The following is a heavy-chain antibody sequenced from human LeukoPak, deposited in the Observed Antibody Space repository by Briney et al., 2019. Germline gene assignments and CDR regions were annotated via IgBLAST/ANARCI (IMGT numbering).Heavy chain of an antibody. CDR2: IYHSGST. V-gene: IGHV4-30-2*01. Sequence: SQTLSLTCTISGGSISSGGYSWSWIRQPPGKGLEWIGNIYHSGSTYYNPSLKSRVIILVDRSKNQFSLKLSSVTAADTAVYYCARDLGYGSGYFDYWGQGTLVTVSS. D-gene: IGHD3-10*01. J-gene: IGHJ4*02. CDR1: GGSISSGGYS. CDR3: ARDLGYGSGYFDY.